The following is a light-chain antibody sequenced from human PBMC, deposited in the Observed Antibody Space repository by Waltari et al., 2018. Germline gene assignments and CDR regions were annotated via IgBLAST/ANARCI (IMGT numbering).Light chain of an antibody. CDR1: TANIGSNT. J-gene: IGLJ3*02. CDR3: AAWDDGLNGWV. Sequence: QSVLTQPPSASGSPGQRVTISCSGSTANIGSNTVNWYQQIPGTAPKLLIYTNSQRPSGVPYRFSGSKSGTSGFLAISGLQSEDEADYYCAAWDDGLNGWVFGGRTRVSVL. CDR2: TNS. V-gene: IGLV1-44*01.